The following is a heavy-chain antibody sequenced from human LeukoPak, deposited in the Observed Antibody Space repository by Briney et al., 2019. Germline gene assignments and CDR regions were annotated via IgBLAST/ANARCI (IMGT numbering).Heavy chain of an antibody. CDR3: ARGDYYDSSGYYPIDY. Sequence: ASVKVSCKASGYTFTSYAMHWVRQAPGQRLEWMGWINAGNGNTKYSQKFQGRVTITRDTSASTAYMELSSLRSEDTAVYYCARGDYYDSSGYYPIDYWGQGTLVTVPS. CDR2: INAGNGNT. V-gene: IGHV1-3*01. CDR1: GYTFTSYA. J-gene: IGHJ4*02. D-gene: IGHD3-22*01.